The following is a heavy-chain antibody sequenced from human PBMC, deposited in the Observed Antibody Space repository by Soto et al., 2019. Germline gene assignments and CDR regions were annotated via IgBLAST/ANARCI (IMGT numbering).Heavy chain of an antibody. V-gene: IGHV4-39*01. Sequence: PSETLSLTCTVSGGSISSSSYYWGWIRQPPGRGLEWIGSIYYSGSTYYNPSLKSRVTISVDTSKNQFSLKLSSVTAADTAVYYCARQGATIMITFGGVIVPSWFDPWGQGTLVTVS. CDR1: GGSISSSSYY. D-gene: IGHD3-16*02. CDR2: IYYSGST. J-gene: IGHJ5*02. CDR3: ARQGATIMITFGGVIVPSWFDP.